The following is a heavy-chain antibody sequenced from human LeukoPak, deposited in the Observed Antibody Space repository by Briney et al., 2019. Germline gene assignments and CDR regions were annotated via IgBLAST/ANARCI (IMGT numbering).Heavy chain of an antibody. CDR1: GFTFSSYA. D-gene: IGHD3-9*01. V-gene: IGHV3-23*01. Sequence: SGGSLRLSCAASGFTFSSYAMNWVRQAPGKGLEWVSVISGSGGSTYYADSVKGRFTTSRDNSKNTLDLQMNSLRAEDTAVYYCAKRLEDDWYSWDYFDYWGQGTLVTVSS. J-gene: IGHJ4*02. CDR3: AKRLEDDWYSWDYFDY. CDR2: ISGSGGST.